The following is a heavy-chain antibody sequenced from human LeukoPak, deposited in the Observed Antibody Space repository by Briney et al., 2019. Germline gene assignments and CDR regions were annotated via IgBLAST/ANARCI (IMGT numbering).Heavy chain of an antibody. D-gene: IGHD2-2*01. V-gene: IGHV3-23*01. CDR2: ISGSGGST. J-gene: IGHJ1*01. CDR1: GFTFSSYA. CDR3: AKDSRCSSTSCEYFQH. Sequence: TGGSLRLSCAASGFTFSSYAMSWVRQAPGKGLEWVSAISGSGGSTYYADSVKGRFTISRDNSKNTLYLQMNSPRAEDTAVYYCAKDSRCSSTSCEYFQHWGQGTLVTVSS.